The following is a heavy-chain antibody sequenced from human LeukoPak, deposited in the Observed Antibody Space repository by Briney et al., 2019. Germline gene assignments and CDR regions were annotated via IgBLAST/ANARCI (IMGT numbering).Heavy chain of an antibody. V-gene: IGHV4-34*01. D-gene: IGHD3-3*01. Sequence: SETLSLTCAVYGGSFSGYYWSWVRQPPGKGLEWIGEINHSGSTNYNPSLKSRVTISVDTSKNQFSLKLSSVTAADTAVYYCARARSYDFWSGYSPAFDYWGQGTLVTVSS. CDR1: GGSFSGYY. J-gene: IGHJ4*02. CDR2: INHSGST. CDR3: ARARSYDFWSGYSPAFDY.